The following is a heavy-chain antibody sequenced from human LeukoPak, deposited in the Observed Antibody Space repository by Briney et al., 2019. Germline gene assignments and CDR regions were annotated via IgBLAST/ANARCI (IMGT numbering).Heavy chain of an antibody. CDR1: GGSISSSYY. Sequence: PSETLCLTCTVSGGSISSSYYWGWIRQPPGKGLEWIGSIYYSGSTYYNPSLKSRVTISVDTSKNQFSLKLSSVTAADTAVYYCARHSSSSRPFDYWGQGTLVTVSS. D-gene: IGHD6-6*01. J-gene: IGHJ4*02. V-gene: IGHV4-39*01. CDR3: ARHSSSSRPFDY. CDR2: IYYSGST.